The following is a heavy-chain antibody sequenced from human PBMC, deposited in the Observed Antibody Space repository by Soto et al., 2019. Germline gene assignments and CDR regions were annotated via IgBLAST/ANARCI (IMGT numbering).Heavy chain of an antibody. CDR3: ARENVGFWSGYHNSFAP. D-gene: IGHD3-3*01. J-gene: IGHJ5*02. CDR2: IYYSGST. V-gene: IGHV4-59*01. CDR1: GGSISSYY. Sequence: SETLSLTCTVCGGSISSYYWSWIRQPPGKGLEWIGYIYYSGSTNYNPSLKSRVTISVDTSKNQFSLKLSSVTAAGTAVYYCARENVGFWSGYHNSFAPSGQGTLVTVSS.